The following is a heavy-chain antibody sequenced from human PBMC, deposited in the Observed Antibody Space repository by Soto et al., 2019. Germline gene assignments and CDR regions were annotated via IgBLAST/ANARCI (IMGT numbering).Heavy chain of an antibody. Sequence: QVQLVESGGGVVQPGRSLRLSCAASEFTLGDFAMHWVRQAPGKGLEWVALISNDGGNEHYGDSVKGRFTISRDNPKHMLYLQLTGLRVEDTAVYYCARAMPGMDVWGQGTTVTVSS. CDR1: EFTLGDFA. CDR3: ARAMPGMDV. V-gene: IGHV3-30-3*01. D-gene: IGHD2-2*01. CDR2: ISNDGGNE. J-gene: IGHJ6*02.